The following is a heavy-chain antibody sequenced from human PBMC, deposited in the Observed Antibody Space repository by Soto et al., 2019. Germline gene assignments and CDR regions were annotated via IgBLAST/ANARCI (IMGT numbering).Heavy chain of an antibody. CDR1: GFTFASYG. CDR3: GREGVEATYSFYGLDV. CDR2: VSLDSKNK. J-gene: IGHJ6*02. D-gene: IGHD4-4*01. V-gene: IGHV3-30*03. Sequence: QPWGSLRLSCAASGFTFASYGKHWDRQAPGKGLEWVATVSLDSKNKYYFDSVVDRFTITTDNSANTLSLQMISLRDEDTAVYYCGREGVEATYSFYGLDVWGPGTTVTVSS.